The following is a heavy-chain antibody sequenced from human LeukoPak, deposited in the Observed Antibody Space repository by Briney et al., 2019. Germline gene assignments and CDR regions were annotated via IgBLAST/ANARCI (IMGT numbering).Heavy chain of an antibody. V-gene: IGHV1-69*13. CDR1: GGTFGSYA. J-gene: IGHJ6*02. D-gene: IGHD4-23*01. CDR3: ARADYGGSYYYYGMDV. CDR2: IIPILGTA. Sequence: SVKVSCKASGGTFGSYAISWVRQAPGQGLEWMGGIIPILGTANYAQKFQGRVTITADESTSTAYMELSSLRSEDTAVYYCARADYGGSYYYYGMDVWGQGTTVTVSS.